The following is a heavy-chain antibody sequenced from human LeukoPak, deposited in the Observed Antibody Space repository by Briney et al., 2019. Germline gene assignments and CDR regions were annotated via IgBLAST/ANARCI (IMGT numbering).Heavy chain of an antibody. D-gene: IGHD2/OR15-2a*01. CDR1: GYTFTGYY. CDR2: INPNSGGT. Sequence: RASVKVSCKASGYTFTGYYMHWVRQAPGQGLEWMGWINPNSGGTNYAQKFQGRVTMTRGTSISTAYMELSRLRSDDTAVYYCARENIVKATWNWFDPWGQGTLVTVSS. CDR3: ARENIVKATWNWFDP. J-gene: IGHJ5*02. V-gene: IGHV1-2*02.